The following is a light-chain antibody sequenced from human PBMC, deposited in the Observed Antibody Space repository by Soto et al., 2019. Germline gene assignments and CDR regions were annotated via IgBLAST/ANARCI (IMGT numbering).Light chain of an antibody. CDR1: SSDVGRYNY. CDR2: DVS. CDR3: SSYTSTTTRGV. V-gene: IGLV2-14*01. J-gene: IGLJ2*01. Sequence: QSALTQPASVSGSPGQSITISCTGTSSDVGRYNYVSWYQQYPCKAPKLIIYDVSIRPSGVSNRFSGSKSGNTASLTISGLQDEDEADYYCSSYTSTTTRGVFGGGTKLTVL.